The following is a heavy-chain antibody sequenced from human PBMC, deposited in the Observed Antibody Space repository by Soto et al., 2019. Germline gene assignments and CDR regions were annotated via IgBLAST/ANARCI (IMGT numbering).Heavy chain of an antibody. Sequence: EVQLLESGGGLVQPGGSLRLSCAASGFTFSSYAKSWVRQAPGKGLEWVSAISGSGGSTYYADSVKGRFTISRDNSKNTLYLQMNSLRAEDTAVYYCAKEQRRDITGTFYYYMDVWDKGTTVTVSS. J-gene: IGHJ6*03. V-gene: IGHV3-23*01. CDR3: AKEQRRDITGTFYYYMDV. D-gene: IGHD1-20*01. CDR1: GFTFSSYA. CDR2: ISGSGGST.